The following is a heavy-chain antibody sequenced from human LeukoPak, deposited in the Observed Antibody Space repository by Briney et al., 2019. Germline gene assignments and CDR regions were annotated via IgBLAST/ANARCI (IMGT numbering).Heavy chain of an antibody. Sequence: SETLSLTCTVSGGSIGSSSYYWSWVRQPAGKGLEWIGRIYASGSTNYNPSLKSRVTISLDTSKNQLSLKLASVTAADTAVYYCAGAPAGSLNCLSPLDYWGQGTLVTVSS. CDR1: GGSIGSSSYY. J-gene: IGHJ4*02. D-gene: IGHD2-2*01. CDR2: IYASGST. CDR3: AGAPAGSLNCLSPLDY. V-gene: IGHV4-61*02.